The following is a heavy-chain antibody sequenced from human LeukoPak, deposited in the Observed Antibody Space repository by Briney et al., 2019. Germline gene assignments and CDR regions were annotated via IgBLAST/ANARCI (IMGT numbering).Heavy chain of an antibody. J-gene: IGHJ4*02. D-gene: IGHD2-15*01. CDR3: ARDQGGYCSGGSCYGFDY. V-gene: IGHV1-46*03. CDR2: INPSGGST. Sequence: ASVSVSCKASGYTFTSYYMHWVRQAPGQGLEWMGIINPSGGSTSYAQKFQGRVTMTRDTSTSTVYMELSSLRSEDTAVYYCARDQGGYCSGGSCYGFDYWGQGTLVTVSS. CDR1: GYTFTSYY.